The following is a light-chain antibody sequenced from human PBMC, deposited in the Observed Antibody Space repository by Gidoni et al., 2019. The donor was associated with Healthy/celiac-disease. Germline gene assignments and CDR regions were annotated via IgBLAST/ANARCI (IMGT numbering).Light chain of an antibody. CDR1: QGISSY. CDR2: AAS. V-gene: IGKV1-8*01. Sequence: AIRMTQSPSSFSASTGDRVTITCRASQGISSYLAWYQQKPGKAPKLLIYAASTLQSGVPSRFSGSGSGTDFTLTISCLQSEDFATYYCQQYYSNPYTFGQGTKVEIK. J-gene: IGKJ2*01. CDR3: QQYYSNPYT.